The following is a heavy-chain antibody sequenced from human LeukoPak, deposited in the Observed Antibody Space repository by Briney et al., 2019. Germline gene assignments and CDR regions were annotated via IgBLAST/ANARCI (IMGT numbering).Heavy chain of an antibody. D-gene: IGHD6-6*01. J-gene: IGHJ4*02. CDR2: ISYSGRT. CDR3: ASEYSSSSGDDY. CDR1: GGSISNNGFS. Sequence: SETLSLTCTVSGGSISNNGFSWGWIRQPPGEGLEWIGTISYSGRTYKNPSLKSRITLSVETSKNQFSLNLTSVTAADTAIYFCASEYSSSSGDDYWGQGLLVTVSS. V-gene: IGHV4-39*02.